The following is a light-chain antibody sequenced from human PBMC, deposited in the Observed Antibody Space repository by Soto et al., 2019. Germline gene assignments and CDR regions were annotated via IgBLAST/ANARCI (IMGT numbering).Light chain of an antibody. Sequence: IQMTQSPSNLSASVVDRVTITCRASQSISSWLAWYQQKPGKAPKLLIYDASSLESGVPSRFSGSGSGTEFTLTISSLQPDDFATYYCQHYNSYSEAFGQGTKVDI. J-gene: IGKJ1*01. CDR3: QHYNSYSEA. V-gene: IGKV1-5*01. CDR2: DAS. CDR1: QSISSW.